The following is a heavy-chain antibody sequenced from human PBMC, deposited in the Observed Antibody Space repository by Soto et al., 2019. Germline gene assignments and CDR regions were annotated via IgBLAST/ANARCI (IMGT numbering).Heavy chain of an antibody. J-gene: IGHJ4*02. D-gene: IGHD1-7*01. Sequence: QVQLQESGPGLVKPSETLSLSCSVSGVSVNSYFWFWVRQTPDKGLDWLGYIDYTGSANYNPSLIIRVRMSIDPSENHLSRRMTSVPAADTAVYYCAKGALKLYRTPPDSWGQGALVTVSS. V-gene: IGHV4-59*02. CDR3: AKGALKLYRTPPDS. CDR1: GVSVNSYF. CDR2: IDYTGSA.